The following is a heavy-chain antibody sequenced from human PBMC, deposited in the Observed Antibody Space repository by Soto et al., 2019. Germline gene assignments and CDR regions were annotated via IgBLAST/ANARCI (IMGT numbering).Heavy chain of an antibody. CDR1: GFTFSSYA. CDR2: ISSNGGST. J-gene: IGHJ4*02. CDR3: VIPRSDDYVWGSYRTLLDY. Sequence: GGSLRLSCSASGFTFSSYAMHWVRQAPGKGLEYVSAISSNGGSTYYADSVKGRFTISRDNSKNTLYLQMSSLRAEDTAVYYCVIPRSDDYVWGSYRTLLDYWGQGTLVTVSS. D-gene: IGHD3-16*02. V-gene: IGHV3-64D*08.